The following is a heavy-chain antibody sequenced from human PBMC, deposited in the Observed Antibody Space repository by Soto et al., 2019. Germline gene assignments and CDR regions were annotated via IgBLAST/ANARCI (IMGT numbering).Heavy chain of an antibody. CDR1: GFSFSDYY. Sequence: QVQLVESGGGLVKPGGSLRLSCAASGFSFSDYYMSWIRQAPGKGLEWVSYISSSGSTIYYADSVKGRFTIYRDNAKNSLSPQMNSQRAEATAVDYCASGYPHNSYALNWFDPWGQGTLVTVSS. V-gene: IGHV3-11*01. J-gene: IGHJ5*02. CDR2: ISSSGSTI. D-gene: IGHD5-18*01. CDR3: ASGYPHNSYALNWFDP.